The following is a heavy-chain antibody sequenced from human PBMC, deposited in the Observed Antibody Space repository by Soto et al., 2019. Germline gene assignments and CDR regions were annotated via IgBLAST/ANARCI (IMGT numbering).Heavy chain of an antibody. D-gene: IGHD5-18*01. CDR3: AKDCRRYSYGYSESCFDY. V-gene: IGHV3-30*18. CDR2: ISYDGSNK. J-gene: IGHJ4*02. CDR1: GFTFSSYG. Sequence: GGSLTLSCAASGFTFSSYGMHWVRQAPGKGLEWVAVISYDGSNKYYADSVKGRFTISRDNSKNTLYLQMNSLRAEDAAVYYCAKDCRRYSYGYSESCFDYWGQGTPVTVSS.